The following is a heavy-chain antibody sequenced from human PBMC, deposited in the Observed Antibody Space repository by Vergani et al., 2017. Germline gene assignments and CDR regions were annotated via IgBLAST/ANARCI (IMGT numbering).Heavy chain of an antibody. CDR3: ARSSMGVTTFGY. CDR2: IHANGNT. J-gene: IGHJ4*02. D-gene: IGHD4-17*01. Sequence: QLQLQESGSGLVKPSQTLSLTCAVSGGSIGNYYWNWIRRPAGKGLEWMGRIHANGNTKYNPSLESRVTMSLDTSTTQFSLKLNSLTAADTAVYYCARSSMGVTTFGYWGQGALVTVSS. CDR1: GGSIGNYY. V-gene: IGHV4-4*07.